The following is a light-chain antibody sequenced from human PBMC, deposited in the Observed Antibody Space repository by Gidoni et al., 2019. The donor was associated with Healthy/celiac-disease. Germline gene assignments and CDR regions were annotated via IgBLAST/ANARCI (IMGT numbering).Light chain of an antibody. J-gene: IGLJ2*01. CDR3: SSYAGSNNLV. Sequence: QSALTQPPSASGSPGPSVTISCTGTSSDVGGYNYVSWYQQHPSKAPKRMIYEVSKRPSGVPDRFSGSKSDNTASLTVSGLQAEDEADYYCSSYAGSNNLVFGGGTKLTVL. V-gene: IGLV2-8*01. CDR2: EVS. CDR1: SSDVGGYNY.